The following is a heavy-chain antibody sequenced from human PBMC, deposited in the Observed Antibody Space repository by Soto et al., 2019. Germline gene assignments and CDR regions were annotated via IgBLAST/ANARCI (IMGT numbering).Heavy chain of an antibody. CDR1: GRSISSYD. V-gene: IGHV4-59*08. D-gene: IGHD3-22*01. CDR3: ARLGGFYQSLDS. CDR2: IYYTGTT. J-gene: IGHJ5*01. Sequence: TRSLTYRVSGRSISSYDRSWIRQPPGKGLEWIGYIYYTGTTTYNPSIKSRVTISVDSSKNQFSLNLTSVSAADTAVYYCARLGGFYQSLDSWGQGTLVTVS.